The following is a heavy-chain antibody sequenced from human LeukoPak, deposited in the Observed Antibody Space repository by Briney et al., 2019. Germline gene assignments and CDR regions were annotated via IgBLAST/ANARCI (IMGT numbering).Heavy chain of an antibody. CDR3: AKDSPHYDFWSGYDHDAFDI. CDR2: IRYDGSNK. Sequence: GGSLRLSCAASGFTFSSYGMHWVRQAPGKGLEWVAFIRYDGSNKYYADSVKGRFTISRDNSKNTLYLQMNSLRAEDTAVYYCAKDSPHYDFWSGYDHDAFDIWGRGTMVTVSS. CDR1: GFTFSSYG. D-gene: IGHD3-3*01. V-gene: IGHV3-30*02. J-gene: IGHJ3*02.